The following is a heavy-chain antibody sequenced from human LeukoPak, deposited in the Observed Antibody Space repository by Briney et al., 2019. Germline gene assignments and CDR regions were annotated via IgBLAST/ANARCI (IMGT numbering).Heavy chain of an antibody. Sequence: ASVKVSCKASGYTFTSYDFNWVRQATGQRPEWMRWMSPNSGDTGYAQKFQDRVTMTRNTSISTAYMELSSLRSDDTAVYYCARGPPNWGYDYWGPGTLVTVSS. V-gene: IGHV1-8*01. D-gene: IGHD7-27*01. CDR3: ARGPPNWGYDY. J-gene: IGHJ4*02. CDR2: MSPNSGDT. CDR1: GYTFTSYD.